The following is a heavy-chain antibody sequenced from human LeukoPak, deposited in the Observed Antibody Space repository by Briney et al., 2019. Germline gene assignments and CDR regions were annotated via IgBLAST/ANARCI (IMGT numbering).Heavy chain of an antibody. CDR1: GGSFSGYY. J-gene: IGHJ4*02. Sequence: PSETLSLTCAVYGGSFSGYYWSWIRQPPGKGLEWIGEINHSGSTNYNPPLKSRVTISVDTSKNQFSLKLSSVTAADTAVYYCARAGYNYRFDHWGQGTLVTVSS. D-gene: IGHD5-24*01. CDR3: ARAGYNYRFDH. V-gene: IGHV4-34*01. CDR2: INHSGST.